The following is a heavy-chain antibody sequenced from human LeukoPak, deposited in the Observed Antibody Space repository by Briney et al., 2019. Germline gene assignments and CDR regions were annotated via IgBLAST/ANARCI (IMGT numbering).Heavy chain of an antibody. D-gene: IGHD4-17*01. J-gene: IGHJ4*02. Sequence: GGSLRLSCAASGFTFSSFTMHWVRQAPGKGLEWVAVISHDGSDKYYADSVKGRFTISRDNPKNLMYLQMSSLRAEDTAVYYCASGPGGDVLVATSRGPRDYWGQGTLVTVSS. CDR2: ISHDGSDK. CDR3: ASGPGGDVLVATSRGPRDY. CDR1: GFTFSSFT. V-gene: IGHV3-30*04.